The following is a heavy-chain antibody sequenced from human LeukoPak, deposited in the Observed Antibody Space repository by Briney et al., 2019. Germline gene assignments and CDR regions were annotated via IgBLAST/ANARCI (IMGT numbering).Heavy chain of an antibody. CDR2: IYTSGST. J-gene: IGHJ4*02. CDR1: GGSFSNNY. CDR3: ASSSAMGY. D-gene: IGHD2-2*01. V-gene: IGHV4-59*10. Sequence: LSETLSLTCAVYGGSFSNNYWSWIRQPAGKGLEWIGRIYTSGSTNYNPSLKSRVTMSVDTSKNQFSLKLSSVTAADTAVYYCASSSAMGYWGQGTLVTVSS.